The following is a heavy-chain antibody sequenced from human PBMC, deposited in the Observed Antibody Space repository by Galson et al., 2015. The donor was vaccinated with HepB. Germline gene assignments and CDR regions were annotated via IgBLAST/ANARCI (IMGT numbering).Heavy chain of an antibody. J-gene: IGHJ6*02. CDR3: ARHVRYCGGDCYSPYYYYYGMDV. CDR2: IIPIFGTA. D-gene: IGHD2-21*02. V-gene: IGHV1-69*13. CDR1: GGTFSSYA. Sequence: SVKVSCKASGGTFSSYAISWVRQAPGQGLEWMGGIIPIFGTANYAQKFQGRVTITADESTSTAYMELSGLRSEDTAVYYCARHVRYCGGDCYSPYYYYYGMDVWGQGTTVTVSS.